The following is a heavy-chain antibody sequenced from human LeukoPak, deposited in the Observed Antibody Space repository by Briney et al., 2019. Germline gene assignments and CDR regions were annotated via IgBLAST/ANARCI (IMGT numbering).Heavy chain of an antibody. CDR2: ITGTGGST. CDR3: AKGSYYDASGYYFTSWYFDL. Sequence: GGSLRLSCAASGFTFSNYAMSWVRQAPGRGLDWVSGITGTGGSTYYADSVKGRFTISRDNSKDTLFLQMNSLRAEDTAIYYCAKGSYYDASGYYFTSWYFDLWGRGAVVTVSS. D-gene: IGHD3-22*01. CDR1: GFTFSNYA. V-gene: IGHV3-23*01. J-gene: IGHJ2*01.